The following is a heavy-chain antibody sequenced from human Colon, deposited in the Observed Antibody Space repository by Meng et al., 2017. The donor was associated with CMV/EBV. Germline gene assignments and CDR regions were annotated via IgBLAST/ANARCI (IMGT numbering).Heavy chain of an antibody. J-gene: IGHJ1*01. CDR2: IYYSGNT. CDR3: ATVSSGYYLYFQH. V-gene: IGHV4-30-4*08. CDR1: GDSISGADYY. Sequence: QGQPQESGPGLVKPSQTLSFTCTVSGDSISGADYYLSWIRQPPGEGLEWIGYIYYSGNTYYNPSLESRVTISVDTSKNQFSLRLSSVTAADTAVYYCATVSSGYYLYFQHWGQGTLVTVSS. D-gene: IGHD3-22*01.